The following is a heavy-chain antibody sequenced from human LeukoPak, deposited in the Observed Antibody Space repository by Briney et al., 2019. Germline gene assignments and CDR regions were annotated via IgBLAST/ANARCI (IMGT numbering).Heavy chain of an antibody. D-gene: IGHD3-9*01. V-gene: IGHV1-18*01. CDR1: GYTFTSYG. CDR2: ISAYNGNT. J-gene: IGHJ5*02. CDR3: ARETHYYDILTGYYRLRGICGWFDP. Sequence: ASVKVSCKASGYTFTSYGISWVRQAPGQGLEWMGWISAYNGNTNYAQKLQGRVTMTTDTSTSTAYMELRSLRSDDTAVYYCARETHYYDILTGYYRLRGICGWFDPWGQGTLVTVSS.